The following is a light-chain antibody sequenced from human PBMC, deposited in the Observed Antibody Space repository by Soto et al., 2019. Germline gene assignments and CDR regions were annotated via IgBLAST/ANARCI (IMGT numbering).Light chain of an antibody. CDR1: QTISIF. V-gene: IGKV1-39*01. CDR2: TAS. CDR3: QQYNSYPWT. J-gene: IGKJ1*01. Sequence: DIQMTQSPSSLSASVGARFTMACRASQTISIFLNWYQHKPGKPPTLLIYTASSLQSGVPSRFSGSGSGTDFTLTINTLQPADFATYYCQQYNSYPWTFGQGTKVDIK.